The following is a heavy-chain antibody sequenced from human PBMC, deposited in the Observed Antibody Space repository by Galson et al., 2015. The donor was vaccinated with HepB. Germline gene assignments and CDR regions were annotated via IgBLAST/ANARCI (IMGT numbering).Heavy chain of an antibody. J-gene: IGHJ3*02. V-gene: IGHV3-48*04. CDR1: DSTFSSYT. D-gene: IGHD4/OR15-4a*01. CDR3: ATTKFGSGAYWTFDI. CDR2: ISTNGVTI. Sequence: SLRLSCAASDSTFSSYTMNWVRQTPGKGLQWVSYISTNGVTIHYADSVKGRFTIARDNAKNTMWLQMNSLRAEDTAVCYCATTKFGSGAYWTFDIWGQGTLVTVSS.